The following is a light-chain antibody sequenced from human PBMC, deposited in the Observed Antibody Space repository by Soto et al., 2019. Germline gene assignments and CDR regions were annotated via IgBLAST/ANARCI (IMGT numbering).Light chain of an antibody. CDR2: GAS. CDR1: QSVSSSY. V-gene: IGKV3D-20*02. J-gene: IGKJ4*01. CDR3: QQRST. Sequence: EIVLTQSPGTLSLSPGERATLSCRASQSVSSSYLAWYQQKPGQAPRLLIYGASSRATGIPDRFSGSGSGTDFTLTISSLEPEDFALYYCQQRSTFGGGTKVDI.